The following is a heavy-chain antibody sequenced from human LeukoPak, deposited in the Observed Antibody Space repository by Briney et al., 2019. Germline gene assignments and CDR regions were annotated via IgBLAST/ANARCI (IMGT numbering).Heavy chain of an antibody. CDR1: GGSFSGYY. CDR3: ASRYYYDSSGYSTILFDYFDY. CDR2: INHSGST. J-gene: IGHJ4*02. D-gene: IGHD3-22*01. Sequence: PSXTLSLTCAVYGGSFSGYYWSWIRQPPGKGLEWIGEINHSGSTNYNPSLKRRVTISVDTSKHQFSLKLSSVTAADTAVYYCASRYYYDSSGYSTILFDYFDYWGQGTLVTVSS. V-gene: IGHV4-34*01.